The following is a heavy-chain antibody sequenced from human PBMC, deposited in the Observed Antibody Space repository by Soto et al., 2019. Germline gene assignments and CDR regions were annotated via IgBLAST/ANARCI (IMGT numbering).Heavy chain of an antibody. CDR1: GFTFSNAW. J-gene: IGHJ3*02. CDR2: IKSKTDGGTT. Sequence: VQLVESGGGLVKPGGSLRLSCAASGFTFSNAWMNWVRQAPGKGLEWVGRIKSKTDGGTTDYAAPVKGRFTISRDDSKNTLYLQMNSLKTEDTAVYYCTTINYYDSSGYYHGAFDIWGQGTMVTVSS. CDR3: TTINYYDSSGYYHGAFDI. D-gene: IGHD3-22*01. V-gene: IGHV3-15*07.